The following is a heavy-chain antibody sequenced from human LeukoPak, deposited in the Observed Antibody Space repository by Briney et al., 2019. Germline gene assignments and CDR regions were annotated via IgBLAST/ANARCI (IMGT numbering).Heavy chain of an antibody. V-gene: IGHV1-69*05. J-gene: IGHJ4*02. CDR3: ARDVAGRDGATTVY. CDR1: GSILNTYV. D-gene: IGHD1-26*01. CDR2: IIPIFGQT. Sequence: GASVKVSCNASGSILNTYVDGWVRQAPGQGLEWMGAIIPIFGQTNYAQKFQDRVTITTDESTSTAFMELNSLTTEDTAVYYCARDVAGRDGATTVYWGQGTLVTVSS.